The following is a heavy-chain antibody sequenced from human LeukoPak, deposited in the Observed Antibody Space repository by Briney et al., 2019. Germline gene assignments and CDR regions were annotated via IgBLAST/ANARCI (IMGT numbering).Heavy chain of an antibody. Sequence: GGSLRLSCAASGFTVSSNYMSWVRQAPGKGLEWVSAIYSGGSTYYADSVKGRFTISRDNSKNTLYLQMNSLRAEDTAVYYCARELDHYGSGSYFDYWGQGTLVTVSS. CDR2: IYSGGST. J-gene: IGHJ4*02. CDR1: GFTVSSNY. CDR3: ARELDHYGSGSYFDY. V-gene: IGHV3-66*01. D-gene: IGHD3-10*01.